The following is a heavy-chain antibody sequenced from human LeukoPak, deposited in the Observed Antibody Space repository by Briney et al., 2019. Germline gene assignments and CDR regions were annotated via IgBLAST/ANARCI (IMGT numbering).Heavy chain of an antibody. V-gene: IGHV1-2*02. D-gene: IGHD2-2*01. Sequence: GASVKVSCRASGYSFTDYYMHWVRQAPGQGLEWMGWINPNNGGTNYAQKFQGRVTMTRDTSISTAYMELSSLRSDDTAVYYCARDRRCDSTSCQELLDYWGQGTLVTVSS. CDR3: ARDRRCDSTSCQELLDY. CDR2: INPNNGGT. J-gene: IGHJ4*02. CDR1: GYSFTDYY.